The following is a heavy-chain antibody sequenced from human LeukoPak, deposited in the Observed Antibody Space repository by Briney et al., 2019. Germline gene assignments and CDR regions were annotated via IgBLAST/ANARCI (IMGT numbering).Heavy chain of an antibody. J-gene: IGHJ4*02. CDR3: AKDRDYASGNYYTPPLYFDY. D-gene: IGHD3-10*01. V-gene: IGHV3-23*01. Sequence: GGSLRLSCAASGFTFSNYAMTWVRQAPGKGLEWVSSLSRNGGSTYYAGSVKGRFTVSRDNSKNNLYLQMKSLRAEDTAIYYCAKDRDYASGNYYTPPLYFDYWGQGVLVTVSS. CDR2: LSRNGGST. CDR1: GFTFSNYA.